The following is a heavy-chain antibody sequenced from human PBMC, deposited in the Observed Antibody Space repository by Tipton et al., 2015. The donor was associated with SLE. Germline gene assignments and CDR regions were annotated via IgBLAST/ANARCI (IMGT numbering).Heavy chain of an antibody. CDR3: ALLGRSLDY. J-gene: IGHJ4*02. V-gene: IGHV4-34*01. CDR1: GGSFSGYY. CDR2: INHSGST. Sequence: TLSLTCAVYGGSFSGYYWSWIRQPPGKGLEWIGEINHSGSTNYNPSLKSRVTISVDTSKNQFSLKLSHVTAADTAMYYCALLGRSLDYWGQGTLVTVSS.